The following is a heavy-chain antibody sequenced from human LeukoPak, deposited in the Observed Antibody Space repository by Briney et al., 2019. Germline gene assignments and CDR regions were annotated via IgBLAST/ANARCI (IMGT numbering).Heavy chain of an antibody. Sequence: GGSLRLSCAASGFTFSSYSMNWVRQAPGKGLEWVPYISSSSSTIYYADSVKGRFTISRDNAKNSLYLQMNSLRAEDTAVYYCAGNRQGPHAFDIWGQGTMVTVSS. D-gene: IGHD2/OR15-2a*01. V-gene: IGHV3-48*01. CDR1: GFTFSSYS. CDR2: ISSSSSTI. J-gene: IGHJ3*02. CDR3: AGNRQGPHAFDI.